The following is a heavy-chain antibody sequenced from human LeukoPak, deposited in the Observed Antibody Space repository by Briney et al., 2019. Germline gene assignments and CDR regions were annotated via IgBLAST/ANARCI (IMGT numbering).Heavy chain of an antibody. CDR1: GGSISSYY. J-gene: IGHJ4*02. CDR2: TSYSGST. CDR3: GRLSYDTTGYWPDYFDY. V-gene: IGHV4-59*08. D-gene: IGHD3-22*01. Sequence: SETLSLTCTVSGGSISSYYWSRIRQPPGKGLEWIGYTSYSGSTNYSPSLKSRVTISVDTSKKQFSLRLSSVTAADTAVYYCGRLSYDTTGYWPDYFDYWGQGTLVTVPS.